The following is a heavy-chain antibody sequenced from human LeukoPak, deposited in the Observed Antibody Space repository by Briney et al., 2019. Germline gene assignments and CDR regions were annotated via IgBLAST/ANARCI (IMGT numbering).Heavy chain of an antibody. Sequence: GGSLRLSCAASGFTFSSYWMSWVRQAPGKGLEWVANIKQDGSEKYYVDSVKGRFTISRDNAKNSLYLQMNSLRAEDTAVYYCARGYRGTYTLYDAFDIWGQGTMVTVSS. D-gene: IGHD1-1*01. J-gene: IGHJ3*02. CDR2: IKQDGSEK. CDR1: GFTFSSYW. V-gene: IGHV3-7*01. CDR3: ARGYRGTYTLYDAFDI.